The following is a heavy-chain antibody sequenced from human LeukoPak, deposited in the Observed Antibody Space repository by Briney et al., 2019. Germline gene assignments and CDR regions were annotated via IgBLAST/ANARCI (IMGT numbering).Heavy chain of an antibody. CDR2: MNPNSGNT. CDR3: ARDKGGSGWYFDAFDI. J-gene: IGHJ3*02. CDR1: GYTFTSYD. D-gene: IGHD6-19*01. Sequence: ASVKVSCKASGYTFTSYDINWVRQATGQGLEWMGWMNPNSGNTGYAQKFQGRVTITRNTSISTAYMELSSLRSEDTAVYYCARDKGGSGWYFDAFDIWGQGTMVTVSS. V-gene: IGHV1-8*03.